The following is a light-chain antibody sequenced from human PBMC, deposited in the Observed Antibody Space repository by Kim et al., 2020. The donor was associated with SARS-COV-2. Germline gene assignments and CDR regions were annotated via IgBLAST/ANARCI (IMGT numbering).Light chain of an antibody. Sequence: SYELTQPPSASVAPGKTARITCGGTNIGIKSVHWYQQQPGQAPVLFLYNNDDRPSGIPERFSGSNSGNTATLTISRVEAGDEADYYCQVWDTSRDPLLFG. V-gene: IGLV3-21*04. CDR3: QVWDTSRDPLL. CDR2: NND. J-gene: IGLJ3*02. CDR1: NIGIKS.